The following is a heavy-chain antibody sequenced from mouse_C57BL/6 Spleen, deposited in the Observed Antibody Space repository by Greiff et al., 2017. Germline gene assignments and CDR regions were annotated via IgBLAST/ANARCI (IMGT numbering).Heavy chain of an antibody. V-gene: IGHV1-26*01. D-gene: IGHD3-3*01. J-gene: IGHJ2*01. CDR2: INPNNGGT. CDR3: ARGDWNY. Sequence: VQLQQSGPELVKPGASVKISCKASGYTLTDYYMNWVKQSHGKSLEWIGDINPNNGGTSYNQKFKGKATLTVDKSSSTAYMELRSLTSEDSAVYYCARGDWNYWGQGTTLTVSS. CDR1: GYTLTDYY.